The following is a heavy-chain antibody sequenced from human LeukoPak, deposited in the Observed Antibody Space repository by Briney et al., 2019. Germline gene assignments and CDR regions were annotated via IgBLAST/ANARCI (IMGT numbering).Heavy chain of an antibody. J-gene: IGHJ5*02. V-gene: IGHV4-39*07. D-gene: IGHD3-3*01. CDR1: GGSISSSSYY. CDR3: ARGCWYITIFGVVIIGGWFDP. Sequence: PSETLSLTCTVSGGSISSSSYYWGWIRQPPGKGLEWIGEINHSGSTNYSPSLKSRVTISVDTSKNQFSLKLSSVTAADTAVYYCARGCWYITIFGVVIIGGWFDPWGQGTLVTVSS. CDR2: INHSGST.